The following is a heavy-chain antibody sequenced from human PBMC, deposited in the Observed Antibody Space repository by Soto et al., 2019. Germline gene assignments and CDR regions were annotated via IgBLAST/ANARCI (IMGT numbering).Heavy chain of an antibody. J-gene: IGHJ5*02. CDR2: IYYSGST. D-gene: IGHD4-17*01. Sequence: SQTLSLTCTVSGGSISSYYWSWIRQPPGKGLEWIGYIYYSGSTNYNPSLKSRVTISVDTSKNQFSLKLSSVTAAYTAVYYCARDSPRSGHYSVPWVKGTLVTVSS. V-gene: IGHV4-59*01. CDR3: ARDSPRSGHYSVP. CDR1: GGSISSYY.